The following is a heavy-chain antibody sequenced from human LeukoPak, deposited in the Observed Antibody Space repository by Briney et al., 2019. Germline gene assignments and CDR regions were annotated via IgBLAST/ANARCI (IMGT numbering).Heavy chain of an antibody. CDR3: ARDFYDFWSSYWV. CDR1: GFSVRTNY. V-gene: IGHV3-53*01. J-gene: IGHJ4*02. D-gene: IGHD3-3*01. CDR2: IFRDGST. Sequence: GGSLRLSCAVSGFSVRTNYISWVRQAPGKGLEWVSVIFRDGSTYYEDSVKGRFSISRDNSKNMVYLQMSNLRAEDTAVYYCARDFYDFWSSYWVWGQGTLVTVSS.